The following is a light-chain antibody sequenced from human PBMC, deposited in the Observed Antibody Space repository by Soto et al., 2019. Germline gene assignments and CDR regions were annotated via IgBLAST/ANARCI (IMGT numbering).Light chain of an antibody. J-gene: IGKJ3*01. CDR2: WSS. Sequence: DIVMTQSPLSLSVTPGESASISCTSSQSLLHSNGSTYLDWYLQKPGQSPQPLIYWSSNRASGVPDRFSGSGSGTDFTLKISRVEAEYVGVYYCRQALENPLTFGPGTRVDF. CDR1: QSLLHSNGSTY. CDR3: RQALENPLT. V-gene: IGKV2-28*01.